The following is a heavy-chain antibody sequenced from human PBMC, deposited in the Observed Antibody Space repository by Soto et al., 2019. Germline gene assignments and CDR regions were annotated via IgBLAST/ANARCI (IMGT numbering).Heavy chain of an antibody. CDR2: ISYDGSNK. J-gene: IGHJ4*02. V-gene: IGHV3-30-3*01. Sequence: QVQLVESGGGVVQPGRSLRLSCAASGFTFSSYAMHWVRQAPGKGLEWVAVISYDGSNKYYADSVKGRFTISRANSKNTLYLQMNSLRAEDTAVSYCARARLGQLSVFDYWGQGTLVTVSS. D-gene: IGHD3-16*02. CDR1: GFTFSSYA. CDR3: ARARLGQLSVFDY.